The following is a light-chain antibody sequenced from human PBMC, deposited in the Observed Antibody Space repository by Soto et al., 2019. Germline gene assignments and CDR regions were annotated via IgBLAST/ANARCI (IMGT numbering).Light chain of an antibody. CDR2: DAS. CDR1: QSIASH. Sequence: EIVLTQSPVTLSLYPGERATLSCRASQSIASHLAWYQQKPGQPPRLLIHDASSRATGIPARFSGSGSGTDFTLTISSLAPEDFAVYYCQQRNNWPPSITCGPGTRLEIK. V-gene: IGKV3-11*01. CDR3: QQRNNWPPSIT. J-gene: IGKJ5*01.